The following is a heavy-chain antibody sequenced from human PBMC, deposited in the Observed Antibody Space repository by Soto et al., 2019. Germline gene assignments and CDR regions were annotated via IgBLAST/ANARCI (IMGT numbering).Heavy chain of an antibody. CDR1: GFTFSSYG. D-gene: IGHD1-26*01. CDR3: AREGPWGGPFDY. J-gene: IGHJ4*02. Sequence: QVQLVESGGGVVQPGRSLRLSCAASGFTFSSYGMHWVRQAPGKGLEWVAVIWYDGSNKYYADSVKGRFTISRDNSENTLYLQMNSLRAEDTAVYYCAREGPWGGPFDYWGQGTLVTVSS. CDR2: IWYDGSNK. V-gene: IGHV3-33*01.